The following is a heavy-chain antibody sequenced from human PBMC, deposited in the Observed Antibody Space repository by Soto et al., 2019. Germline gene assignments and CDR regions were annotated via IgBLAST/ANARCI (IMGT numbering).Heavy chain of an antibody. CDR3: ARGVRFLEWLIDI. D-gene: IGHD3-3*01. J-gene: IGHJ3*02. CDR1: GVSFSSYW. V-gene: IGHV3-74*01. Sequence: PGGSLRLSCAASGVSFSSYWMHWVRQAPGKGLVWVSRINSDGSSTSYADSVKGRFTISRDNAKNTLYLQMNSLRAEDTAVYYCARGVRFLEWLIDIWGQGTMVTV. CDR2: INSDGSST.